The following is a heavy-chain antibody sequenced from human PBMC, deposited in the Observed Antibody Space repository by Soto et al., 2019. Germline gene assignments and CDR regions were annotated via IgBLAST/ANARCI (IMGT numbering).Heavy chain of an antibody. CDR3: ARADHYDTSGYWK. CDR1: GFTFSDYY. J-gene: IGHJ4*02. CDR2: ITSSSSYT. Sequence: QVQLVESGGGLVKPGGSLRLSCAASGFTFSDYYMSWIRQAPGKGLEWVSYITSSSSYTIYADSVRGQFTISRDNAKNSLFLQMNSLSAEDTTVYYCARADHYDTSGYWKWGQGTLVTVSS. V-gene: IGHV3-11*05. D-gene: IGHD3-22*01.